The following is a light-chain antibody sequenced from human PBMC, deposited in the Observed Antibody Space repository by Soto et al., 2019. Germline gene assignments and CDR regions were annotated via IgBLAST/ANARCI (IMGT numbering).Light chain of an antibody. CDR2: QVS. CDR3: SSYTSSRFVV. V-gene: IGLV2-14*01. Sequence: QAVVTQPASVSGSPGQSITISCTGTSSDVGTYNYVSWYQQHPGKAPKLMIYQVSYRPSGVSNRFSGSKSGNTASLTISGLQPEDEAHYHCSSYTSSRFVVFGGGTKLTVL. J-gene: IGLJ2*01. CDR1: SSDVGTYNY.